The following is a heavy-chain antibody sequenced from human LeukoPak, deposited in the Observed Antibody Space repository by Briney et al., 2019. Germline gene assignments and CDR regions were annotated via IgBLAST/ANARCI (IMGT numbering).Heavy chain of an antibody. J-gene: IGHJ4*02. Sequence: GGSLRLFCGVSGLTFTTYDTSWVSQAPGKGLEWVSAISDGGTTTYYADSVKRRFTISRDSLKNTLYLHMNSLRAEDTAVYYCAKINRRDGYNYDSFDYWGQGTLVTVSS. CDR3: AKINRRDGYNYDSFDY. CDR1: GLTFTTYD. V-gene: IGHV3-23*01. D-gene: IGHD5-24*01. CDR2: ISDGGTTT.